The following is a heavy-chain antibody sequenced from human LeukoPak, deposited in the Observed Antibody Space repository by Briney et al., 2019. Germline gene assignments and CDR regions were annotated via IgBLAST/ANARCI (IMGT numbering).Heavy chain of an antibody. Sequence: PGGSLRLSCAASGFTVSSNHMSWVRQAPGKGLEWVSLLYSGGSTYYADSVKGRFTISRDNSKNTLYLQMNSLRAGDTVVYYCARVRTSGRYYYYGMDVWGQGTTVTVSS. CDR2: LYSGGST. CDR1: GFTVSSNH. D-gene: IGHD3-10*01. V-gene: IGHV3-53*01. J-gene: IGHJ6*02. CDR3: ARVRTSGRYYYYGMDV.